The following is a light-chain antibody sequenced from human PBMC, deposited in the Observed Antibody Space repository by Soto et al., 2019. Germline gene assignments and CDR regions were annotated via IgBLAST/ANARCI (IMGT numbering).Light chain of an antibody. CDR1: QSVYSNY. Sequence: EIVLTQSPGTLSLSPGERATLSCRASQSVYSNYLDWYQKKPGQAPKLLIFGASSSATGIPDRFSGSGSGTDFTLNISRLEPEDFAVYCCQQYCRSLMTFGQGTNLEIK. CDR2: GAS. J-gene: IGKJ2*01. V-gene: IGKV3-20*01. CDR3: QQYCRSLMT.